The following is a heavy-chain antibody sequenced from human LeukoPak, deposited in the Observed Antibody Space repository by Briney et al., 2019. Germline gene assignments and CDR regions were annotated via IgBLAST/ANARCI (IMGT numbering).Heavy chain of an antibody. Sequence: GGSLPVPRAASGFTFSSYAMHWVRQAPGTGLEWVAVISYGGSNKYYADSVKGRFTISRDNSKSTRYLQMNSLRAEDTAVYYYARDGIGAVVPYSFNYGGRGTLFTVSS. CDR3: ARDGIGAVVPYSFNY. CDR2: ISYGGSNK. V-gene: IGHV3-30*04. D-gene: IGHD6-19*01. J-gene: IGHJ4*02. CDR1: GFTFSSYA.